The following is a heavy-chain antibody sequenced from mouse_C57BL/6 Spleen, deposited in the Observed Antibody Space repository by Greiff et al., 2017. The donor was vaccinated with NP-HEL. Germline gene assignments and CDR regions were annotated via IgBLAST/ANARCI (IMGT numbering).Heavy chain of an antibody. CDR2: INPNNGGT. V-gene: IGHV1-18*01. Sequence: EVQLQQSGPELVKPGASVKIPCKASGYTFTDYNMDWVKQSHGKSLEWIGDINPNNGGTIYNQKFKGKATLTVDKSSSTAYMELRSLTSEDTAVYYCARSPYYSNAYYAMDYWGQGTSVTVSS. J-gene: IGHJ4*01. CDR1: GYTFTDYN. D-gene: IGHD2-5*01. CDR3: ARSPYYSNAYYAMDY.